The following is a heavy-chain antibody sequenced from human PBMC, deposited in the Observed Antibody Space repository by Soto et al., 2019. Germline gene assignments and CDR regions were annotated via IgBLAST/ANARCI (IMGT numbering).Heavy chain of an antibody. Sequence: QVQLQESGPGLVKPSETLSLTCTVSGGSISSYYWSWIRQPPGKGLEWIGYIYYSGSTNYNPSLRSRVTISVDTSKNQFSLKLSSVTAADTAVYYCARLRPYSGSYFVDYWGQGTLVTVSS. J-gene: IGHJ4*02. D-gene: IGHD1-26*01. CDR1: GGSISSYY. CDR2: IYYSGST. V-gene: IGHV4-59*01. CDR3: ARLRPYSGSYFVDY.